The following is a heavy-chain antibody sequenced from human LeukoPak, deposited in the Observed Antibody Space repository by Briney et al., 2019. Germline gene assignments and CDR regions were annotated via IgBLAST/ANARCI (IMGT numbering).Heavy chain of an antibody. V-gene: IGHV3-30*03. J-gene: IGHJ4*02. CDR1: GFTLSSYG. CDR3: ASETAIPY. D-gene: IGHD2-2*02. Sequence: GGSLRLSCAASGFTLSSYGMHWVRQAPGKGLEWVAVIAYDGSNEYYAEFVKGRFTISRDNSKNTLYLQMYSLRAEDTAVYYCASETAIPYWGQGTLVTVSS. CDR2: IAYDGSNE.